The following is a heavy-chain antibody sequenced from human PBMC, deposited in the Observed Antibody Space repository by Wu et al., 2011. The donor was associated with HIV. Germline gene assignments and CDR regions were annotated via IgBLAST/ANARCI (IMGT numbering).Heavy chain of an antibody. J-gene: IGHJ6*03. Sequence: QVQLVQSGAEVKKPGSSVKVSCKASGGTFNGHAMSWVRQAPGQGLEWMGGMVPMFGRQDYAQKFRGRVKITVDTSQTTAYMELNSLRSDDTAVYYCARSGVSAEYYFYYMNDWGKGTTVTVPS. D-gene: IGHD2-2*01. CDR3: ARSGVSAEYYFYYMND. CDR1: GGTFNGHA. CDR2: MVPMFGRQ. V-gene: IGHV1-69*14.